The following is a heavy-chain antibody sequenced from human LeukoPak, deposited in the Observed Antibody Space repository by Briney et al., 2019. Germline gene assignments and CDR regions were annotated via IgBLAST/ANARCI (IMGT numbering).Heavy chain of an antibody. Sequence: VRQAPGKGLEWVANIKHDESEKNYLDSVKGRFTISRDNAQNSLYLQMNGLRVEDTAVYYCTRRLDDWGQGTLVTVSS. D-gene: IGHD3-16*01. CDR2: IKHDESEK. CDR3: TRRLDD. V-gene: IGHV3-7*01. J-gene: IGHJ4*02.